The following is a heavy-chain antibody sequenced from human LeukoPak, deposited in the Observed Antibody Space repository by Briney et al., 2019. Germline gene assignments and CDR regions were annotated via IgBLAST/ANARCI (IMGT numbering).Heavy chain of an antibody. D-gene: IGHD3-10*01. CDR1: GYTFTGYY. CDR3: ARDITMLESQWAFDI. CDR2: INPNSGGT. J-gene: IGHJ3*02. V-gene: IGHV1-2*02. Sequence: EASVKVSCKASGYTFTGYYMHWVRQAPGQGLEWMGWINPNSGGTNYAQKFQGRVTMTRDTSISTAYMELSRLRSDDTAVYYCARDITMLESQWAFDIWGQGTMVTVSS.